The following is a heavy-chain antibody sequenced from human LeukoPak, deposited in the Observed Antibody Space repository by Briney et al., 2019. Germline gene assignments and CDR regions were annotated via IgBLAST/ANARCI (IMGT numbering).Heavy chain of an antibody. V-gene: IGHV4-39*01. CDR2: IYYSGST. Sequence: PSETLSLTCTVSGGSISSSSYYWGWIRQPPGKGLEWIGSIYYSGSTYYNPFLKSRVTISVGTSKNQFSLKLSSVTAADTAVYYCARQDDYDSSGYLDAFDIWGQGTMVTVSS. J-gene: IGHJ3*02. D-gene: IGHD3-22*01. CDR3: ARQDDYDSSGYLDAFDI. CDR1: GGSISSSSYY.